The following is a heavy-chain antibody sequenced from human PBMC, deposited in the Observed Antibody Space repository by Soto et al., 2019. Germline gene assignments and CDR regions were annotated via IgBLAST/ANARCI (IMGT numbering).Heavy chain of an antibody. J-gene: IGHJ6*02. D-gene: IGHD3-10*01. CDR3: ARDLFFGEQDSHGMDV. Sequence: PGGSLRLSCAASGFTFSSYAMHWVRQAPGKGLEWVAVISYDGSNKYYADSVKGRFTISRDNSKNTLYLQMNSLRAEDTAVYYCARDLFFGEQDSHGMDVWGQGTKVTVSS. CDR2: ISYDGSNK. V-gene: IGHV3-30-3*01. CDR1: GFTFSSYA.